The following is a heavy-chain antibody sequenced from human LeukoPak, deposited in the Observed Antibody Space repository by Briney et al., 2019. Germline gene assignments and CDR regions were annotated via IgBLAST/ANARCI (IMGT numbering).Heavy chain of an antibody. J-gene: IGHJ4*02. V-gene: IGHV3-23*01. CDR1: EFTFSNYA. CDR2: ISGRGGST. CDR3: AKGDRNSAAAGTGFDY. D-gene: IGHD6-13*01. Sequence: GGSLSLSVTASEFTFSNYAMSWVRQPPGKGLEWASVISGRGGSTYYADSVKGRFTISRDDSKNTLYVQMNSLRGEDTALYFCAKGDRNSAAAGTGFDYWGQGTRVTVSS.